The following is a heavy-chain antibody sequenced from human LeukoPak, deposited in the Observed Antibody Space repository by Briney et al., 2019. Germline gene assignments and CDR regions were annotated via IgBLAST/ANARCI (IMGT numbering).Heavy chain of an antibody. CDR1: GFTSSSFA. CDR3: ARDGALVWDSSGWFYFDY. J-gene: IGHJ4*02. V-gene: IGHV3-64*01. Sequence: GGSLSPSCAPSGFTSSSFAMHWVRQAPGKGLDFVSAIRSNGGSTYYANSVKGRFTISRDNSKITLYLQMGSLRAEDMAVYYCARDGALVWDSSGWFYFDYWGQGTLVTVSS. CDR2: IRSNGGST. D-gene: IGHD6-19*01.